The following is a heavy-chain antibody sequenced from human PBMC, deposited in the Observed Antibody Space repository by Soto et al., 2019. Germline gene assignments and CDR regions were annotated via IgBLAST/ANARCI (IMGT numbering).Heavy chain of an antibody. CDR2: IYYSGGT. CDR1: GGSISSGGYY. CDR3: ARAGAIAAAGLYGMDV. V-gene: IGHV4-31*03. J-gene: IGHJ6*02. Sequence: QVQLQESGPGLVKPSQTLSLTCTVSGGSISSGGYYWSWIRQHPGKGLEWIGYIYYSGGTYYNPSLKSRVTISVDTSKNHFSLKLSSVTAADTAVYYCARAGAIAAAGLYGMDVWGQGTTVTVSS. D-gene: IGHD6-13*01.